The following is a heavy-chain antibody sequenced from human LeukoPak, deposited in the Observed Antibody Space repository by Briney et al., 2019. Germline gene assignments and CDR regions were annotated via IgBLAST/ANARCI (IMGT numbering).Heavy chain of an antibody. D-gene: IGHD2-2*01. J-gene: IGHJ4*02. Sequence: SVKVSCKASGGTFSSYAISWVRQAPGQGLEWMGGIIPIFGTANYAQKFQGRVTITADESTSTAYMELSSLRSDDTAVYYCAGGDIVVVPAAMPRARRGGKYYFDYWGQGTLVTVSS. V-gene: IGHV1-69*13. CDR1: GGTFSSYA. CDR2: IIPIFGTA. CDR3: AGGDIVVVPAAMPRARRGGKYYFDY.